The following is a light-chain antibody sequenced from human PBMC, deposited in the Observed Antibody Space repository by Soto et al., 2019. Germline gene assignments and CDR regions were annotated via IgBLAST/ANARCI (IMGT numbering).Light chain of an antibody. CDR3: AAWDDSLRAWV. CDR2: MTN. CDR1: WYNIGKNL. V-gene: IGLV1-47*01. J-gene: IGLJ3*02. Sequence: QSVLTQPPSASGTPGQTVTISCSGGWYNIGKNLGYWYQQFPGTAPKLLIYMTNQRPSGVPDRFSGSKSGSSASLAVSGRRSEDEAVYYCAAWDDSLRAWVFGGGTKLTVL.